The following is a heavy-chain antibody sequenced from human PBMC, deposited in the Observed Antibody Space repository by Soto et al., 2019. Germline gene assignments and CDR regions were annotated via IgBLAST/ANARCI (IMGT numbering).Heavy chain of an antibody. CDR1: GYTFKNYW. Sequence: PXESLNISCKASGYTFKNYWIAWVRQKPGKGSECMGIIYPADSDTRYSPSFQGHVTISVDKSIDTAYLHWGSLQVSDTAIYYCARRQKTRQLVRSLDHWGQGTLVTVSS. D-gene: IGHD6-6*01. CDR3: ARRQKTRQLVRSLDH. CDR2: IYPADSDT. V-gene: IGHV5-51*01. J-gene: IGHJ5*02.